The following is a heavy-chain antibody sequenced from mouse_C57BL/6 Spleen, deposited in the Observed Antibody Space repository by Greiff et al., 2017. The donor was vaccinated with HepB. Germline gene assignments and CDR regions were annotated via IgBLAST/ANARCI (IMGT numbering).Heavy chain of an antibody. CDR3: ARAYLRYFDY. CDR2: ISSGSSTI. CDR1: GFTFSDYG. J-gene: IGHJ2*01. Sequence: EVQLQESGGGLVKPGGSLKLSCAASGFTFSDYGMHWVRQAPEKGLEWVAYISSGSSTIYYADTVKGRFTISRDNAKNTLFLQMTSLRSEDTAMYYCARAYLRYFDYWGQGTTLTVSS. V-gene: IGHV5-17*01. D-gene: IGHD5-5*01.